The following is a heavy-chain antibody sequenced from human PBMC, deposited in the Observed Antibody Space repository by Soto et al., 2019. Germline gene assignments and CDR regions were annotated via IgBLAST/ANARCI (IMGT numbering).Heavy chain of an antibody. V-gene: IGHV1-46*04. Sequence: QVQLVQSGAEVKRPGASVKVSCKASGFTFASYHIHWVRQATGQGLEWMAIINASNGDTAYAQKWRGRVTLTRDTSTNTVYMELSSLTSADTALFYCAREGSVGMTQMRFFDYWGRGTLVTVAS. CDR3: AREGSVGMTQMRFFDY. J-gene: IGHJ4*02. CDR2: INASNGDT. D-gene: IGHD2-21*02. CDR1: GFTFASYH.